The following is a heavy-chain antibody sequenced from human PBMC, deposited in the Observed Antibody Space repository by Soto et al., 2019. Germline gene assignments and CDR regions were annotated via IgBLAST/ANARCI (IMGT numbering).Heavy chain of an antibody. CDR1: GVSVSESSVS. V-gene: IGHV6-1*01. D-gene: IGHD3-9*01. J-gene: IGHJ6*03. CDR3: ARGSVVGNKNYDFLTGYYRSRSHYYYYYMDV. Sequence: SQTLSLTCAISGVSVSESSVSWNWIRQSPSRGLEWLGRTNYGSKWSYAYAESVRSRITISADTSKNQFSLKLSSVTAADMAVYYCARGSVVGNKNYDFLTGYYRSRSHYYYYYMDVWGKGTTVTVSS. CDR2: TNYGSKWSY.